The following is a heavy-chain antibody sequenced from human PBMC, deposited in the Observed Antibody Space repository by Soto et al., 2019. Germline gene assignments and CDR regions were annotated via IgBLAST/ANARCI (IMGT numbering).Heavy chain of an antibody. D-gene: IGHD3-16*01. V-gene: IGHV1-2*02. J-gene: IGHJ6*02. CDR1: GYIFTGYF. Sequence: ASVKVSCKASGYIFTGYFIQWLRQAPGQGLEWMGWINPNTSATNYAQKFQGRVTMTRDTSLGAAYMELTSLRAEDTAGYYCARESSYVSGGHLCYGMDVLGQGTAVTVSS. CDR2: INPNTSAT. CDR3: ARESSYVSGGHLCYGMDV.